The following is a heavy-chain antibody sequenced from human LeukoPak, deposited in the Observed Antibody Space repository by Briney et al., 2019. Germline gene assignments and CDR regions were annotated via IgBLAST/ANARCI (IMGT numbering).Heavy chain of an antibody. CDR1: STFSSYA. CDR2: IIPILGAT. V-gene: IGHV1-69*04. CDR3: ARDSYYYDSSGYYRFDY. J-gene: IGHJ4*02. Sequence: SVKVSCKTSSTFSSYAISWVRQAPGQGLEWMGRIIPILGATNYPQKFQGRVTITADKSTSTAYMELSSLRSEDTAVYYCARDSYYYDSSGYYRFDYWGQGTLVTVSS. D-gene: IGHD3-22*01.